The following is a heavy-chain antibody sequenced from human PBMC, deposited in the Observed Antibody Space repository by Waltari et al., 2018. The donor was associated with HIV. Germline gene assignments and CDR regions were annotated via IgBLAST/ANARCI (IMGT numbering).Heavy chain of an antibody. J-gene: IGHJ6*02. CDR1: GFTFTNYV. D-gene: IGHD2-8*01. CDR2: ISGDDGNK. CDR3: VRGGGTWLYDMYYYQGMDV. V-gene: IGHV1-18*01. Sequence: QVQLVQSGPEMKKLGASVKISCRASGFTFTNYVFSWVRPAPGQGLEWLGWISGDDGNKDFARRVKDRVILTTDTSTTTAYLEVRSLRSDDTAMYYCVRGGGTWLYDMYYYQGMDVWGQGTTVTVSS.